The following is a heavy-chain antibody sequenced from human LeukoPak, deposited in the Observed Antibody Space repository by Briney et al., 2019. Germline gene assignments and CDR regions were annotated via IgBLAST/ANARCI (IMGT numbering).Heavy chain of an antibody. Sequence: GGYVCWSRWSPGHGIEWVSVIYSDGSIYYADSVQGRFTISRDNSKNTLYFQMNRLRAEDMAVYYCARDRSSGYSDALDIWGQGTMVTVSS. J-gene: IGHJ3*02. V-gene: IGHV3-53*05. D-gene: IGHD3-22*01. CDR3: ARDRSSGYSDALDI. CDR1: GGY. CDR2: IYSDGSI.